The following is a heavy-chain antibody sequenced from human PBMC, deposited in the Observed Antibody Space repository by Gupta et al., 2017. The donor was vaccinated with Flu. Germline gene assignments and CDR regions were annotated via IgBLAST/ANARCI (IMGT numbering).Heavy chain of an antibody. CDR2: VSRIDGTT. Sequence: RQAPEKGLEWVAGVSRIDGTTHYADSVRGRFTISTDDSQNTLYLQMNNLKAEGTGIYYCARRDIVGVVAAFDYWGPGTLVTVSS. V-gene: IGHV3-23*01. CDR3: ARRDIVGVVAAFDY. D-gene: IGHD2-15*01. J-gene: IGHJ4*02.